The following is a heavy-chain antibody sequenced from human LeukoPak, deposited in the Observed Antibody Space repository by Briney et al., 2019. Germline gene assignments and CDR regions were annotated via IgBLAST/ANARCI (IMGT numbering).Heavy chain of an antibody. CDR3: ARHSPNATDY. V-gene: IGHV4-34*01. Sequence: PSETLSLTYAVYGGSFSGYYWSWIRQPPGKGLEWIGEINHNGSTNYNPSLKSRVTISVDTSKNQFSLKLSSVTAADTAVYYCARHSPNATDYWGQGTLVTVSS. J-gene: IGHJ4*02. CDR1: GGSFSGYY. CDR2: INHNGST.